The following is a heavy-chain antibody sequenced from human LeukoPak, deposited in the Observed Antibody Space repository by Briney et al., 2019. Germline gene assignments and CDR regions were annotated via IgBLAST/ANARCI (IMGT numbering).Heavy chain of an antibody. CDR1: GYTFTSYD. CDR3: ARGLRRPWGYCSGGSCYSPGLGVDYYYYYMDV. CDR2: MNPNSGNT. D-gene: IGHD2-15*01. Sequence: ASVKVSCKASGYTFTSYDINWVRQATGQGLEWMGWMNPNSGNTGYAQKFQGRVTITRNTSISTAYMELSSLRSEDTAVYYCARGLRRPWGYCSGGSCYSPGLGVDYYYYYMDVWGKGTTVTVSS. V-gene: IGHV1-8*03. J-gene: IGHJ6*03.